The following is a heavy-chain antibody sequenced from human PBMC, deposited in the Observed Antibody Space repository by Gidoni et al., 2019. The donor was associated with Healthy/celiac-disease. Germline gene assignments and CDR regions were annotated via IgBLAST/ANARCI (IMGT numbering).Heavy chain of an antibody. CDR3: AKVWGYCSGGSCSPPIYYYYGMDV. CDR1: GFTFSSYA. CDR2: ISGSGGST. V-gene: IGHV3-23*01. Sequence: EVQLLESGGGLVQPGGSLRLSCAASGFTFSSYAMSWVRQAPGKGLEWVSAISGSGGSTYYADSVKGRFTISRDNSKNTLYLQMNSLRAEDTAVYYCAKVWGYCSGGSCSPPIYYYYGMDVWGQGTTVTVSS. D-gene: IGHD2-15*01. J-gene: IGHJ6*02.